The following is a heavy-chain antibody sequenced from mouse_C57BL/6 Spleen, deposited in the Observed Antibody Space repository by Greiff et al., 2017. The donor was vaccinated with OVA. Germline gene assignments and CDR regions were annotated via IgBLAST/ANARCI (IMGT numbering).Heavy chain of an antibody. CDR3: ARDDGYYVYFDY. CDR2: INPYNGGT. V-gene: IGHV1-19*01. CDR1: GYTFTDYY. D-gene: IGHD2-3*01. J-gene: IGHJ2*01. Sequence: EVKLMESGPVLVKPGASVKMSCKASGYTFTDYYMNWVKQSHGKSLEWIGVINPYNGGTSYNQKFKGKATLTVDKSSSTAYMELNSLTSEDSAVYYCARDDGYYVYFDYWGQGTTLTVSS.